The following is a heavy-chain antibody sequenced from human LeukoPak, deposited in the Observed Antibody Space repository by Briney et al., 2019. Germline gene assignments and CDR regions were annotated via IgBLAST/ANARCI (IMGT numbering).Heavy chain of an antibody. V-gene: IGHV3-21*01. CDR3: ARVRRGIYSGYALIGEYDY. J-gene: IGHJ4*02. D-gene: IGHD5-12*01. CDR2: ISSSSSYI. Sequence: PGGSLRVSCAASGFTFSSYSMNWVRQAPGKGLEWVSSISSSSSYIYYADSVKGRFTISRDNAKNSLYLQMNSLRAEDTAVYYCARVRRGIYSGYALIGEYDYWGQGTLVTVSS. CDR1: GFTFSSYS.